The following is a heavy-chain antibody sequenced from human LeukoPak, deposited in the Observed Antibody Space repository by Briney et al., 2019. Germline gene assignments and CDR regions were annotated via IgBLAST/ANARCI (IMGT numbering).Heavy chain of an antibody. CDR3: ARRDIMIARGDFDY. CDR2: IYHSGST. J-gene: IGHJ4*02. V-gene: IGHV4-4*02. D-gene: IGHD3-16*01. CDR1: GGSISSSNW. Sequence: PSGTLSLTCAVSGGSISSSNWWSWVRQPPGKGLEWIGEIYHSGSTNYNPSLKSRVTISVDTSKNQFSLKLSSVTAADTAVYYCARRDIMIARGDFDYWGQGTLVTVSS.